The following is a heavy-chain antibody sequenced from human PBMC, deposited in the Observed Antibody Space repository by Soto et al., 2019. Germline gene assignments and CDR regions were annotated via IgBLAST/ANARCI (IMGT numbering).Heavy chain of an antibody. D-gene: IGHD2-15*01. J-gene: IGHJ3*02. CDR2: IYPGDSDT. Sequence: GESLKISCKGSGYSFTSYWIGWVRQMPGKGLEWMGIIYPGDSDTRYSPSFQGQVTISADKSISTAYLQWSSLKASDTAMYYCARSLVVVAAFQARKDAFDIWGQGTMVTVSS. CDR1: GYSFTSYW. CDR3: ARSLVVVAAFQARKDAFDI. V-gene: IGHV5-51*01.